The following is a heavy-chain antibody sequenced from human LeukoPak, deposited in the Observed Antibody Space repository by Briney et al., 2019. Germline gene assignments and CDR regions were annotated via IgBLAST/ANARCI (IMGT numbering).Heavy chain of an antibody. CDR2: INPTTSTT. V-gene: IGHV1-46*01. D-gene: IGHD3/OR15-3a*01. J-gene: IGHJ6*03. CDR1: GYPFTSYY. CDR3: ARDPGLTSYYYYMDV. Sequence: ASVKVSCKASGYPFTSYYIHWVRQAPGQGLDWMGIINPTTSTTTYAQKFQSRVTMTRDTSTSTVYMELSSLRSEDTAVYYCARDPGLTSYYYYMDVWGKGTTVTVSS.